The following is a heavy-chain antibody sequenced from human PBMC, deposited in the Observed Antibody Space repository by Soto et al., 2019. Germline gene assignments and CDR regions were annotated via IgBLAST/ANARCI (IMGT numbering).Heavy chain of an antibody. Sequence: GGSLRLSCVASGFTFSNYAFSWVRQAPGRGLEWVSTISNTGRDTYYTDSVKGRFTITRDNSESTMYLQMNSLRADDTAVYYCAKEASASGPTWFDPWGQGTLVTVSS. V-gene: IGHV3-23*01. D-gene: IGHD3-10*01. CDR1: GFTFSNYA. CDR2: ISNTGRDT. J-gene: IGHJ5*02. CDR3: AKEASASGPTWFDP.